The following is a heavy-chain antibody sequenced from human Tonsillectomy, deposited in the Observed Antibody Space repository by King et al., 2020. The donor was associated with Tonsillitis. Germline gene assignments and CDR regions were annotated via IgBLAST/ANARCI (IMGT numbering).Heavy chain of an antibody. D-gene: IGHD2-8*02. CDR3: ARHPIWWSDRRSVWFDP. J-gene: IGHJ5*02. CDR1: GDSIRTDNYL. Sequence: QLQESGPGLVKPSGTLSLSCSVSGDSIRTDNYLWGWIRQPPGQGLEWIGSILHSGSTYYNPSLRSRVTMSVDTSNNRFSLKMRSVTAADTAVYYCARHPIWWSDRRSVWFDPWGQGTLVTVSS. CDR2: ILHSGST. V-gene: IGHV4-39*07.